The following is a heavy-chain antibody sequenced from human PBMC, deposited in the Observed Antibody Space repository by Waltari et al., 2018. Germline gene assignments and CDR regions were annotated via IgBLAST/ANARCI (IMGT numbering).Heavy chain of an antibody. V-gene: IGHV4-4*07. D-gene: IGHD6-13*01. CDR2: IYSSGST. Sequence: QVQLQESGPGLVKPSETLSLTCTVSGGSISAFSWSWIRQPAGKGLEWIGHIYSSGSTNYNPSLKSRVTMSVDTSKNQLSLKLTSVTAADTAVYFCARAPSRALHYMDVWGKGTTVTISS. J-gene: IGHJ6*03. CDR3: ARAPSRALHYMDV. CDR1: GGSISAFS.